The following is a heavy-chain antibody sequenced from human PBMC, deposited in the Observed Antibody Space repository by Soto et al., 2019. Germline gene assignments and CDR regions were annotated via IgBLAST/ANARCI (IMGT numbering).Heavy chain of an antibody. CDR1: GVTFSQYA. V-gene: IGHV1-69*13. CDR3: AAQARSYGAGNYCNVYY. CDR2: IIPIFGTV. J-gene: IGHJ4*02. Sequence: SVKVSCKASGVTFSQYAFSWVRQAPGKGLEWMGGIIPIFGTVKYAQKFQGRVTITADESTSRAYMELSSLRSEDTAVYYCAAQARSYGAGNYCNVYYWGQGTQVTVSS. D-gene: IGHD3-10*01.